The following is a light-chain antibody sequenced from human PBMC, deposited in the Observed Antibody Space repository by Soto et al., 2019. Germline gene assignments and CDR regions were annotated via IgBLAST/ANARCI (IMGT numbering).Light chain of an antibody. J-gene: IGLJ2*01. CDR1: SGDIGGYNY. Sequence: QSALTQPASVSGSPGQSITISCTGTSGDIGGYNYVSWYQQHPGKAPKLLISEVTNRPSGVSNRFSGSKSGNTASLTISGLQAEDEADYYCSSCTTNITPVVFGGGTKLTVL. CDR3: SSCTTNITPVV. V-gene: IGLV2-14*01. CDR2: EVT.